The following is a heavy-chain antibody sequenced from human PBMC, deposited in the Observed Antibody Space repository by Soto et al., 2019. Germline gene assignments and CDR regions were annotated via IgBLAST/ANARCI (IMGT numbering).Heavy chain of an antibody. V-gene: IGHV4-59*01. CDR1: GGSISSYY. Sequence: SETLSLTCTVSGGSISSYYWSWIRQPPGKGLEWIGYIYYSGSTNYNPPLKSRVTISVDTSKNQFSLKLSSVTAADTAVYYCAGWYYDFWSGPLKYYYYGMDVWGQGTTVTVSS. CDR3: AGWYYDFWSGPLKYYYYGMDV. D-gene: IGHD3-3*01. J-gene: IGHJ6*02. CDR2: IYYSGST.